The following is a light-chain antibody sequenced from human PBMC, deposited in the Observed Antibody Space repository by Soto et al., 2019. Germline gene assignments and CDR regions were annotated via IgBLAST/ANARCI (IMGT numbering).Light chain of an antibody. CDR1: SSDVGAYNY. Sequence: QSALTQPASVSGSPGQSITISCTGTSSDVGAYNYVSWFQQHPGKAPKLMIYDVSNRPSGVSNRFSGSKSGNTASLTISGRQAEDEADYDCTSYTSSSTLVFGGGTKLTVL. CDR2: DVS. CDR3: TSYTSSSTLV. V-gene: IGLV2-14*01. J-gene: IGLJ2*01.